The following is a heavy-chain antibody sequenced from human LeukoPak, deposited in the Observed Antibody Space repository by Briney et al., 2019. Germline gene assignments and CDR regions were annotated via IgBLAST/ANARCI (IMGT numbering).Heavy chain of an antibody. D-gene: IGHD6-19*01. CDR3: ARADPSSGEYYFDY. Sequence: SVKVSCKASGGTFSSYTISWVRQAPGQGLEWMGRIIPILGIADYAQKFQGRVTITADKSTSTAYMELSSLRSEDTAVYYCARADPSSGEYYFDYWGQGTLVTVSS. CDR2: IIPILGIA. J-gene: IGHJ4*02. V-gene: IGHV1-69*02. CDR1: GGTFSSYT.